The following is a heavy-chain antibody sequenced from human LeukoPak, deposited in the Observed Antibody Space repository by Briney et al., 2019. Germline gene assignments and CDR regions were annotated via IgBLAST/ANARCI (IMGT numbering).Heavy chain of an antibody. CDR3: ASFSGSLFDY. Sequence: GGSLRLSCAASGFTFSSYGMHWVRQAPGKGLEWVAVISYDGSNKYYADSVKGRFTISRDNSKNTLYLQMNSLRAEDTAVYYCASFSGSLFDYWGREPWSPSPQ. J-gene: IGHJ4*02. D-gene: IGHD1-26*01. CDR1: GFTFSSYG. V-gene: IGHV3-30*03. CDR2: ISYDGSNK.